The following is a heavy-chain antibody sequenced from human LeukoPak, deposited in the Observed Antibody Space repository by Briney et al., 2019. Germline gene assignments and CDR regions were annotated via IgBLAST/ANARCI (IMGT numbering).Heavy chain of an antibody. CDR3: ARGPRTLRLLWFANWFDP. CDR1: GGSFSGYY. J-gene: IGHJ5*02. V-gene: IGHV4-34*01. Sequence: SGTLSLTCAVYGGSFSGYYWSRIRQPPGKGLEWIGEINHSGSTNYNPSLKSRVTISVDTSKNQFSLKLSSVTAADTAVYYCARGPRTLRLLWFANWFDPWGQGTLVTVSS. D-gene: IGHD3-10*01. CDR2: INHSGST.